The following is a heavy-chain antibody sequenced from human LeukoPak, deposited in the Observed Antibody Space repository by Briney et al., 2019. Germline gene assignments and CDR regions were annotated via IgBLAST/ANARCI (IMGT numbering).Heavy chain of an antibody. J-gene: IGHJ6*03. CDR3: ARGNYDFWSGWKNHYYYYMDV. V-gene: IGHV4-59*08. Sequence: SETLSLTCTVSGGSISSYYWSWIRQPPGKGLEWIGNIYYSGSTNYNPSLKSRVTISVDTSKNQFSLKLSSVTAADTAVYYCARGNYDFWSGWKNHYYYYMDVWGKGTTVTVSS. D-gene: IGHD3-3*01. CDR1: GGSISSYY. CDR2: IYYSGST.